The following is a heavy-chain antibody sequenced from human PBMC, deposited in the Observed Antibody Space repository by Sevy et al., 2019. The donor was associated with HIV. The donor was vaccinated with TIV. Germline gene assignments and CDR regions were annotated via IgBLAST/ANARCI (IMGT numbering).Heavy chain of an antibody. CDR1: RFTVSSNY. CDR3: ARGLYDSSGYYPLDY. J-gene: IGHJ4*01. D-gene: IGHD3-22*01. V-gene: IGHV3-53*01. CDR2: ISGGGST. Sequence: GGSLRLSCAASRFTVSSNYMSWVRQAPGKGLEWVSVISGGGSTYYADSVKGRFTISRDNSKNTLYLQMNSLRAEDTAVYYCARGLYDSSGYYPLDYWGQGTLVTVSS.